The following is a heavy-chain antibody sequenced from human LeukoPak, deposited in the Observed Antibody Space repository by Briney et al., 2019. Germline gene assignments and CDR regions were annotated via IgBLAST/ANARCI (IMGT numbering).Heavy chain of an antibody. CDR2: INHSGST. D-gene: IGHD2-21*02. CDR1: GGSFSGYY. J-gene: IGHJ3*02. CDR3: ARLDLVDGGDRHAFDI. V-gene: IGHV4-34*01. Sequence: SETLSLTCAVYGGSFSGYYWSWIRQPPGKGLEWVGEINHSGSTNYNPSLKSRVTISVDTSKNQFSLKLSSVTAADTAVYYCARLDLVDGGDRHAFDIWGQGTMVTVSS.